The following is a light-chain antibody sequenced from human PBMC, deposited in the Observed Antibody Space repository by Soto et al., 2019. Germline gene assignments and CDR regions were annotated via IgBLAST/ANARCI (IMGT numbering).Light chain of an antibody. CDR2: DAS. CDR1: QSVGSY. Sequence: EIVMTQSPDTLSLSPGERATLSCWASQSVGSYLAWYQQKPGQAPRLLIYDASNRATGIPARFSGRGSGTDFTLTISSLEPEDFAIYYCQQRSKWPTFGGGTKVDIK. V-gene: IGKV3-11*01. CDR3: QQRSKWPT. J-gene: IGKJ4*01.